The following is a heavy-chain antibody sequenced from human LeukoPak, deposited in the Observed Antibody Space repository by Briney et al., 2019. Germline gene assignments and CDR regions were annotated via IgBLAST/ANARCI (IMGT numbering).Heavy chain of an antibody. D-gene: IGHD4-17*01. CDR1: GGSISSYY. Sequence: SETLSLTCTVSGGSISSYYWSWIRQPPGKGLEWIGRIYTSGSTNYNPSLKSRVTMSVDTSKNQFSLKLSSVTAADTAVYYCAREYPRGALSTVTTFGYYFDYWGQGTLVTVSS. V-gene: IGHV4-4*07. J-gene: IGHJ4*02. CDR2: IYTSGST. CDR3: AREYPRGALSTVTTFGYYFDY.